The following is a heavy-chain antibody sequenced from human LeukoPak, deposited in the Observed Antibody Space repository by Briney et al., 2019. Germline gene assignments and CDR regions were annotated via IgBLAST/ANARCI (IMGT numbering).Heavy chain of an antibody. CDR3: AKKARPIAAAGTDY. CDR2: ISGSGGST. Sequence: TGGSLRLSCAASGFTFSSYAMSWVRQAPGKGLEWVSAISGSGGSTYYADSVKRRFTISRDNSKNTLYLQMNSLRAEDTAVYYCAKKARPIAAAGTDYWGQGTLVTVSS. D-gene: IGHD6-13*01. V-gene: IGHV3-23*01. CDR1: GFTFSSYA. J-gene: IGHJ4*02.